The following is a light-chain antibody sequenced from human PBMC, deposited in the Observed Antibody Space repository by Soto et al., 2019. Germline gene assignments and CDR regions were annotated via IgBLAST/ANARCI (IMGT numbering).Light chain of an antibody. CDR3: QQYGYSPIT. Sequence: EIVMTQSPAPQSLSPGERATLSCTASQSVSIDLAWYQQTPGQAPRLLIYGASTRATGIPVRFSGSGSGTDFTLTISRLEPEDFALYYCQQYGYSPITFGQGTRLEIK. V-gene: IGKV3-15*01. J-gene: IGKJ5*01. CDR1: QSVSID. CDR2: GAS.